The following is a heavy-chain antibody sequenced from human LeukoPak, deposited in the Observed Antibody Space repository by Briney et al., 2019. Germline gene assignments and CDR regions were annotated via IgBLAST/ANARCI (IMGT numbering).Heavy chain of an antibody. V-gene: IGHV1-46*01. D-gene: IGHD3-22*01. CDR2: INPSGGST. Sequence: ASVKVSCKASGYTFTSYYMHWVRQAPGQGLEWMGIINPSGGSTSYAQKLQGRVTMTRDTSTSTVYMELSSLRSEDTAVYYCAREAGTLYYYDSSGYYGIWGQGTMVTVSS. CDR3: AREAGTLYYYDSSGYYGI. J-gene: IGHJ3*02. CDR1: GYTFTSYY.